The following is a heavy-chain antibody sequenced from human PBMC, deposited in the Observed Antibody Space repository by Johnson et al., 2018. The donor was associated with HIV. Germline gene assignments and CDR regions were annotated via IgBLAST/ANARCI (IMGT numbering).Heavy chain of an antibody. D-gene: IGHD3-22*01. CDR1: GFTFSSYA. J-gene: IGHJ3*02. V-gene: IGHV3-30*04. CDR2: ISYDGSNK. Sequence: QVQLVESGGGVVQPGRSLRLSCAASGFTFSSYAMHWVRQAPGKGLEWVAVISYDGSNKYYADSVKGRFTISRDNAKNSLYLQMNSLRAEDTAMYYCARERWGDYDSSGARGAFDIWGQGTMVTVSS. CDR3: ARERWGDYDSSGARGAFDI.